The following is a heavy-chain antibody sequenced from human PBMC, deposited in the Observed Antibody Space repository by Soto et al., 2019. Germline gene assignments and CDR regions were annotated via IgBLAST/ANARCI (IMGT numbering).Heavy chain of an antibody. Sequence: SQTLRVRYAVEGGSCRGYDWTWISQTPGTGLEWIGEINHSGSTNYNPSLKSRVTISVDTSKNQFSLKLTSVTAADTAVYYCARDKITGLFDYWGQGTLVTVS. CDR1: GGSCRGYD. D-gene: IGHD2-8*02. CDR2: INHSGST. CDR3: ARDKITGLFDY. J-gene: IGHJ4*02. V-gene: IGHV4-34*01.